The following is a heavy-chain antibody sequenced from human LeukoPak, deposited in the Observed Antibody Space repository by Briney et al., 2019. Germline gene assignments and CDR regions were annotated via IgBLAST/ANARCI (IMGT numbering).Heavy chain of an antibody. Sequence: GGSLRLSCAASGFTFSDYYMSWIRQAPGKGLEWVSYISSSSSYTNYADSAKGRFTISRDNAKNSLYLQMNSLRAEDTAVYYCARVLMYYDILTGSYYFDYWGQGTLVTVSS. CDR2: ISSSSSYT. J-gene: IGHJ4*02. CDR1: GFTFSDYY. V-gene: IGHV3-11*06. CDR3: ARVLMYYDILTGSYYFDY. D-gene: IGHD3-9*01.